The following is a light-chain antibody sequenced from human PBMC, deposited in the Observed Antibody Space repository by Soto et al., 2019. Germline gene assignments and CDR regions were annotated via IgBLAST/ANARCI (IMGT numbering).Light chain of an antibody. J-gene: IGKJ3*01. CDR3: QPFKSFVLS. CDR2: DAS. V-gene: IGKV1-13*02. CDR1: QGISSA. Sequence: AIQLTQSPSSLSASVGDRVTITCRASQGISSALAWYQQKPGKAPKLLIYDASGLESGVPSRFSGSGSGTDFALTISSLQPEDFATYYCQPFKSFVLSFGPGTKVDIK.